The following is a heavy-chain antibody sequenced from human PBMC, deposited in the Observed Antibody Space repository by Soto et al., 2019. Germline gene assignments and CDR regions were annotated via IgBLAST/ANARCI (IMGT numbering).Heavy chain of an antibody. Sequence: QVQLVQSGAEVKKPGSSVKVSCKASGGTFSSHAISWVRQAPGQGLEWMGGIIPIFGSPNYAQKFQGRVTITADESTSTAYIDLNSLRSEDTAVYYCARSGDPVDFWGQGALVTVSS. D-gene: IGHD7-27*01. J-gene: IGHJ4*02. CDR3: ARSGDPVDF. CDR1: GGTFSSHA. V-gene: IGHV1-69*01. CDR2: IIPIFGSP.